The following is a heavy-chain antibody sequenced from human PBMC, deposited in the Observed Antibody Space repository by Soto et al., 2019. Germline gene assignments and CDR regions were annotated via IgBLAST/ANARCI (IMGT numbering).Heavy chain of an antibody. J-gene: IGHJ5*02. CDR1: GFTFSSYG. D-gene: IGHD3-16*01. Sequence: PGGSLRLSCAASGFTFSSYGMHWVRQAPGKGLEWVAVIWYDGSNKYYADSVKGRFTISRDNSKNTLYLQMNSLRAEDTAVYYCARGYAHMSGFDPWGQGTLVTVSS. CDR2: IWYDGSNK. CDR3: ARGYAHMSGFDP. V-gene: IGHV3-33*01.